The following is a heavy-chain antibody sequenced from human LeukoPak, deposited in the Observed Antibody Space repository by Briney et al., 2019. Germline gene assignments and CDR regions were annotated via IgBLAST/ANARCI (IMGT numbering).Heavy chain of an antibody. V-gene: IGHV3-64D*09. J-gene: IGHJ4*02. Sequence: PGGSLRLSCAASGFTFSSYAIHWVRQAPGKGLEYVSTINSVGDFTYYADSVKGRFTISRDNSKNTLSLQMSSLRAEDTAVYYCVKALDGRHFDYWGRGILVTVSS. CDR3: VKALDGRHFDY. CDR2: INSVGDFT. CDR1: GFTFSSYA. D-gene: IGHD1-1*01.